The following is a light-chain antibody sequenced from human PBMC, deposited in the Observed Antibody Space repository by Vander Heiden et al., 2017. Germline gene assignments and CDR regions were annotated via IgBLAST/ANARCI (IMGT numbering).Light chain of an antibody. CDR1: NSNIGTNT. J-gene: IGLJ2*01. V-gene: IGLV1-44*01. Sequence: QSVLTQSPSASGTLGQRVTISCSGSNSNIGTNTVNWYQQLPGTAPKLLIYSHNQRPSGVPDRFSGSKSGTSASLAISGLQSEDEADYYCAAWDGSLKAVVFGGGTKLTVL. CDR3: AAWDGSLKAVV. CDR2: SHN.